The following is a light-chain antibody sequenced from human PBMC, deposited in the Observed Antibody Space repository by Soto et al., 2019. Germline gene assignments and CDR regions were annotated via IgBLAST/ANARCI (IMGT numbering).Light chain of an antibody. Sequence: EIVMTQSPDTLYVSPGEGATLSCRASQSVRTRLAWYQQKPGQAPRLLIYDAFNRATGIPARFSGSGSGTDFTLTISYLEPEDSAVYYCQQRSNWPVFGQGTRLEIK. CDR2: DAF. J-gene: IGKJ5*01. CDR3: QQRSNWPV. V-gene: IGKV3-11*01. CDR1: QSVRTR.